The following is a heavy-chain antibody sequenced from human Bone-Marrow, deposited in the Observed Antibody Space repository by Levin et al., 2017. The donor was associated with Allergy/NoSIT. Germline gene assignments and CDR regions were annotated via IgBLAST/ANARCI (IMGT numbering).Heavy chain of an antibody. CDR3: TRENNNWLS. Sequence: GESLKISCAASGFMFRNDWMNWVRQVPGKGPMWVSRINGDGSHTRYTDSVRGRFTISRDNAKRTLFLQMNSLRFEDTAVYYCTRENNNWLSWGQGSLVTVAS. CDR1: GFMFRNDW. D-gene: IGHD1-20*01. J-gene: IGHJ4*02. V-gene: IGHV3-74*01. CDR2: INGDGSHT.